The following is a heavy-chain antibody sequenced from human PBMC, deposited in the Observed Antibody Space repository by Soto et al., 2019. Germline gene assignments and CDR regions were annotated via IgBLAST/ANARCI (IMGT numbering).Heavy chain of an antibody. V-gene: IGHV4-31*03. CDR1: GGSISSGGYY. Sequence: QVQLQESGPGLVKPSQTLSLICIVSGGSISSGGYYWSWIRQHPGKGLEWIGYIYSSGSTYYNPSLKSRGSISVDTSKNQFSLKLSSVTAADTAVYYCARAVRDGYIPLDYWGQGTLVTVSS. CDR2: IYSSGST. CDR3: ARAVRDGYIPLDY. J-gene: IGHJ4*02. D-gene: IGHD5-12*01.